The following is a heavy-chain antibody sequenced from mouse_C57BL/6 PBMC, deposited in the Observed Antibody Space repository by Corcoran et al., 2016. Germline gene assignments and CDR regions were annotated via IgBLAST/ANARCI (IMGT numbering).Heavy chain of an antibody. CDR3: ATYYGYHYAMDY. J-gene: IGHJ4*01. CDR1: GYTFTTCG. V-gene: IGHV9-3*01. CDR2: VNTYSGVP. D-gene: IGHD2-9*01. Sequence: QIQLVQSGPELKKHGETVKISCKAAGYTFTTCGMSWVKQAPGKGLKWMGWVNTYSGVPTYADDVKGRFAFSLETSASTAYLQINNLNNEDTATYVCATYYGYHYAMDYGGQGTSVTVSS.